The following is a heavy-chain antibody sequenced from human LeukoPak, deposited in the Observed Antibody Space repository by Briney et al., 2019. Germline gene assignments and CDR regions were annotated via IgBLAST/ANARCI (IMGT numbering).Heavy chain of an antibody. V-gene: IGHV3-73*01. CDR2: IRSKANSYAT. D-gene: IGHD3-10*01. J-gene: IGHJ5*02. CDR3: TAYGSGSTVGFDP. CDR1: GFTFSGSA. Sequence: GGSLRLSCAASGFTFSGSAMHWVRQASGKGLEWVGRIRSKANSYATAYAASVKGRFTISRDDSKNTAYLQMNSLKTEDTAVYYCTAYGSGSTVGFDPWGQGTLVTVSS.